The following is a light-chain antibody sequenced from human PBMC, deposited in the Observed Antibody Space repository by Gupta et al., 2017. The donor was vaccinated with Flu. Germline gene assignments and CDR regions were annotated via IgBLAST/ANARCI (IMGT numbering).Light chain of an antibody. CDR1: QSISSY. V-gene: IGKV1-39*01. CDR2: AAS. CDR3: QQSYSLLT. Sequence: SPSSLSASVGDRVTITCRASQSISSYLNWYQQKPGKAPKLLIYAASSLQSGVPSRFSGSGSGTDFTLTISSLQPEDFATYYCQQSYSLLTFGGGTKVEIK. J-gene: IGKJ4*01.